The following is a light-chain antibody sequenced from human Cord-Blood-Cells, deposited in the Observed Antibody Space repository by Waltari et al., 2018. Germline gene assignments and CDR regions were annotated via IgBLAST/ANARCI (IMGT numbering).Light chain of an antibody. V-gene: IGKV1-33*01. CDR1: QDISNY. Sequence: DIQMTQSPSSLSASVGDRVTITCQASQDISNYLNWYQQKPGQDSKRLIYDASNLETGVPSRCSGCGSGTDFTFAISSLQPEDIATYYCQQYDNLSIFTFGPGTKVDIK. J-gene: IGKJ3*01. CDR2: DAS. CDR3: QQYDNLSIFT.